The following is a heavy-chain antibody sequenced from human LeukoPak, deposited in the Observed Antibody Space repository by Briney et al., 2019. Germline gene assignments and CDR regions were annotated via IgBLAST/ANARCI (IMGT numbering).Heavy chain of an antibody. V-gene: IGHV3-9*01. Sequence: GGSLRLSCAASGFTFDDYAMHWVRQAPGKGLEWVSGISWNSGSIGYADSVKGRFTISGDNAKNSLYLQMNSLRAEDTALYYCAKGYDFWSGYLDVWGQGTTVTVSS. CDR2: ISWNSGSI. CDR3: AKGYDFWSGYLDV. J-gene: IGHJ6*02. CDR1: GFTFDDYA. D-gene: IGHD3-3*01.